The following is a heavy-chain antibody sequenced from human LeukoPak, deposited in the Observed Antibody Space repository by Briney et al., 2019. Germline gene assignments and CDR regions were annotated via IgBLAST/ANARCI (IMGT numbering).Heavy chain of an antibody. CDR1: GFTFSSCS. V-gene: IGHV3-48*01. Sequence: GGSLRLSRAASGFTFSSCSMNWVGQAPGKGLEWVSYISSSSSTIYYADSVQGRFTISRDNAKNSLYLQMNSLRAEDTAVYYCARDKRSYSPDAFDIWGQGTMVTVSS. CDR3: ARDKRSYSPDAFDI. J-gene: IGHJ3*02. D-gene: IGHD2-21*01. CDR2: ISSSSSTI.